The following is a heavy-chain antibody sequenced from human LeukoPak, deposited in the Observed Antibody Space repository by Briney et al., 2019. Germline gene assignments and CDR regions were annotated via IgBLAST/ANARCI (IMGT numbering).Heavy chain of an antibody. J-gene: IGHJ4*02. CDR3: ARAPADYGGNSGSSDY. V-gene: IGHV4-34*01. CDR1: GGSFSGYY. CDR2: ISHSGST. D-gene: IGHD4-23*01. Sequence: SETLSLTCAVYGGSFSGYYWSWIRQPPGKGLEWIGEISHSGSTNYNPSLKSRVTISVDTSKNQFSLKLSSVTAADTAVYYCARAPADYGGNSGSSDYWGQGTLVTVSS.